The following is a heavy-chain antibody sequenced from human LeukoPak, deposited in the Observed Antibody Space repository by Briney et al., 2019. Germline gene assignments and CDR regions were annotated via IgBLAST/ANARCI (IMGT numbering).Heavy chain of an antibody. CDR3: ARELRYSSSWYYFDY. D-gene: IGHD6-13*01. CDR1: GGTFSSYA. Sequence: SVKVSCKASGGTFSSYAISWVRQAPGQGLEWMGGIIPIFGTANYAQKFQGRVTITADESTSTAYMELSSLRSEDTAVYYCARELRYSSSWYYFDYWGRGTLVTVSS. CDR2: IIPIFGTA. J-gene: IGHJ4*02. V-gene: IGHV1-69*13.